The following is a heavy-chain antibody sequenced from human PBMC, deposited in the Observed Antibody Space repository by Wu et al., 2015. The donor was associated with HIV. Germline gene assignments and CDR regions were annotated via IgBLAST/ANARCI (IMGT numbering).Heavy chain of an antibody. Sequence: QVQLVQSGAEVKKPGSSVKVSCKASGGTFSSYAISWVRQAPGQGLEWMGGIIPIFGTANYAQKFQGRVTITTDESTSTAYMELSSLRSEDTAVYYCARGRWSPAKYCSSTSCYPGWFDPWGQGTLVTVSX. CDR1: GGTFSSYA. CDR3: ARGRWSPAKYCSSTSCYPGWFDP. J-gene: IGHJ5*02. CDR2: IIPIFGTA. D-gene: IGHD2-2*01. V-gene: IGHV1-69*05.